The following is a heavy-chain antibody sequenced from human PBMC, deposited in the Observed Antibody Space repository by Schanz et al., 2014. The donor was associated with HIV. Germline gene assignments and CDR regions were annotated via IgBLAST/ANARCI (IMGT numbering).Heavy chain of an antibody. D-gene: IGHD2-8*01. J-gene: IGHJ6*02. Sequence: QVQLVESGGGVVQPGRSLRLSCAASGFTFTSFGMHWVRQAPGKGLDWVAVIWHDGSSKYYADSVKGRFTIFRDNSKNTLYLQMNSLRADDTAVYYCANSGYCTNGVCYTRGDGTDVWGQGTTVTVSS. CDR2: IWHDGSSK. CDR1: GFTFTSFG. CDR3: ANSGYCTNGVCYTRGDGTDV. V-gene: IGHV3-33*06.